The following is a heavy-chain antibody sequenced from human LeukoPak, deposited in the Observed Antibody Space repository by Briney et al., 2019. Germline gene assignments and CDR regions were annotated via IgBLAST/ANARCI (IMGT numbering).Heavy chain of an antibody. CDR2: IYHSGST. D-gene: IGHD2-2*01. V-gene: IGHV4-30-2*01. Sequence: SQTLSLTCTVSGGSISSGGYYWSWIRQPPGKGLEWIGYIYHSGSTYYNPSLKSRVTISVDRSKNQFSLKLSSVTAADTAVYYCARGSTSCYLCYYYMDVWGKGTTVTVSS. J-gene: IGHJ6*03. CDR1: GGSISSGGYY. CDR3: ARGSTSCYLCYYYMDV.